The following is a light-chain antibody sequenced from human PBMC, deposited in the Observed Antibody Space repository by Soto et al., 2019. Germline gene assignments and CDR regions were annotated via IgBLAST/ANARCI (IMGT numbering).Light chain of an antibody. J-gene: IGKJ1*01. CDR1: QSVSSN. CDR3: QQYFNWPRT. CDR2: GAS. Sequence: ETVMTQSPATLSVSPGDTATLSCRASQSVSSNLAWYQQKPGQAPRLLIYGASTRATGIPARFSGSASGTEFTLTINSLQSEDFAVYYCQQYFNWPRTFGQGTKVEIK. V-gene: IGKV3-15*01.